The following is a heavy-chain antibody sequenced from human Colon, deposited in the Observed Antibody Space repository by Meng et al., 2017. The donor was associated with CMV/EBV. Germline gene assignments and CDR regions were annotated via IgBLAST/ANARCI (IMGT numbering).Heavy chain of an antibody. CDR2: IRSKAYGGKT. CDR3: TRVGVGANYYYYYGMDV. D-gene: IGHD1-26*01. V-gene: IGHV3-49*04. CDR1: GFTFGDYA. Sequence: GESLKISCTASGFTFGDYAMSWVRQAPGKGLEWVGFIRSKAYGGKTEYAASVKGRFTISRDDYKSIAYLQMNSLKTEDTAVYYCTRVGVGANYYYYYGMDVWGQGTTVTVSS. J-gene: IGHJ6*02.